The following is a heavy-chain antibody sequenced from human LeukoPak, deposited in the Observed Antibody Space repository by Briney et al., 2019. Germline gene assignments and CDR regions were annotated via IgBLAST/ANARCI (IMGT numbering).Heavy chain of an antibody. D-gene: IGHD3-22*01. V-gene: IGHV4-4*07. CDR1: GGSISSYY. CDR3: ARVHVNSGYYFGDAFDI. Sequence: SETLSFTCTVSGGSISSYYWSWIRQPPGKGLEWIGRIYTSGSTNYNPSLKSRVTMSVDTSKNQFSLKLSSVTAADTAVYYCARVHVNSGYYFGDAFDIWAKGQWSPSLQ. CDR2: IYTSGST. J-gene: IGHJ3*02.